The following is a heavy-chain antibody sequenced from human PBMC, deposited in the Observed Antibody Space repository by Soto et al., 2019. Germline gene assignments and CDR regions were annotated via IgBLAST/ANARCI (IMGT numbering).Heavy chain of an antibody. J-gene: IGHJ4*03. D-gene: IGHD2-2*01. CDR3: ARYGLSSIVPAAIEY. CDR1: PFTFSSYA. V-gene: IGHV3-30*04. CDR2: ISYDGGDK. Sequence: GGSLRLSCAAPPFTFSSYAVHWVRQAPGKGLEWVAGISYDGGDKYYADSVKGRFTISRDNSKNTLYLQMNSLKTEDTAVYFCARYGLSSIVPAAIEYWGQGTLVTVSS.